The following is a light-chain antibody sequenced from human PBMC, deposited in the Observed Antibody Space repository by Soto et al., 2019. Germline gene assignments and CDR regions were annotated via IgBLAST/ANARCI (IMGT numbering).Light chain of an antibody. CDR2: EVS. J-gene: IGLJ2*01. V-gene: IGLV2-14*01. CDR1: SSDVGGYNY. CDR3: SSHTISSTVI. Sequence: QSALTQPASVSGSPGQSITISCTGTSSDVGGYNYVSWYQHHPGKAPKLMIYEVSNRPSGVSNRFSGSKSGNTASLTISGLQAEDEADYYCSSHTISSTVIFGGGTKVTVL.